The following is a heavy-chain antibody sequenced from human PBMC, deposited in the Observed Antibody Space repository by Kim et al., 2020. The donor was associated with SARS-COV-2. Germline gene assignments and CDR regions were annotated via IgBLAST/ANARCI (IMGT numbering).Heavy chain of an antibody. CDR1: GYTFTSYY. J-gene: IGHJ5*02. CDR3: ARDGGDSSGYYWLPFPFDP. V-gene: IGHV1-46*01. Sequence: ASVKVSCKASGYTFTSYYMHWVRQAPGQGLEWMGIINPSGGSTSYAQKFQGRVTMTRDTSTSTVYMELSSLRSEDTAVYYCARDGGDSSGYYWLPFPFDPWGQGTLVTVSS. D-gene: IGHD3-22*01. CDR2: INPSGGST.